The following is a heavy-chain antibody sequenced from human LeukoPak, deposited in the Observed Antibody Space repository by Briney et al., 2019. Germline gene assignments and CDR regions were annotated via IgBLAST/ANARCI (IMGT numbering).Heavy chain of an antibody. CDR2: IYPDDSDT. D-gene: IGHD3-10*01. J-gene: IGHJ5*02. Sequence: GESLKISCKGSGHSFTKYWIGWVRQMPGKGLEWMGIIYPDDSDTRYSPSFQGQVTISADKSTSTAYLQWSSLKASDTAIYYCARLVGSDRFDAWGQGTLVTVSS. V-gene: IGHV5-51*01. CDR1: GHSFTKYW. CDR3: ARLVGSDRFDA.